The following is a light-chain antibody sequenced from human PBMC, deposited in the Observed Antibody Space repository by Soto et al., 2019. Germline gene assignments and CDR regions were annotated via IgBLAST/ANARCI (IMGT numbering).Light chain of an antibody. CDR3: QQTYSTPST. CDR2: AAT. Sequence: DLQLTQSPSSLSASVGDRVTITCRASQSFSSYLNWYQQRPGKAPKLLIYAATNLQSGVPSRFSGSGSGTDFTLTISSLQPEDVATYYCQQTYSTPSTFGQGTKVEIK. CDR1: QSFSSY. J-gene: IGKJ1*01. V-gene: IGKV1-39*01.